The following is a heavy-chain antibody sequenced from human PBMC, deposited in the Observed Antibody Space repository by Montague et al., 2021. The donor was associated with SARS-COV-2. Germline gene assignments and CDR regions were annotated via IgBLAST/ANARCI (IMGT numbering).Heavy chain of an antibody. Sequence: SETLSLTCAVYGGSFSDYYWTWMRQPPGKGLEWMGEINHSGSRNYNPSLKIRVTISVDTSKNQFSLKLTPVTAADTAADYCASVSISYDPDDASYGMDVWGQGTTVTVSS. J-gene: IGHJ6*02. V-gene: IGHV4-34*01. CDR1: GGSFSDYY. D-gene: IGHD1-1*01. CDR3: ASVSISYDPDDASYGMDV. CDR2: INHSGSR.